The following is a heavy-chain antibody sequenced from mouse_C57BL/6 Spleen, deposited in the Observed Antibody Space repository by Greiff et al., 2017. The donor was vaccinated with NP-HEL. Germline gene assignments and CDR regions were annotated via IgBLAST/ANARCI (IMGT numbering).Heavy chain of an antibody. D-gene: IGHD2-12*01. Sequence: VKLMESGAELARPGASVKMSCKASGYTFTSYTMHWVKQRPGQGLEWIGYINPSSGYTKYNQKFKDKATLTADKSSSTAYMQLSSLTSEDSAVYYCARHSRYYFDYWGQGTTLTVSS. CDR1: GYTFTSYT. CDR2: INPSSGYT. CDR3: ARHSRYYFDY. J-gene: IGHJ2*01. V-gene: IGHV1-4*01.